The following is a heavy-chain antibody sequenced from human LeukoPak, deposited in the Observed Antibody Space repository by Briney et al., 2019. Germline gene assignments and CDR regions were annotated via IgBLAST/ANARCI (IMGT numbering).Heavy chain of an antibody. J-gene: IGHJ3*02. D-gene: IGHD6-19*01. CDR3: ARDRIAVAGPMVDAFDI. V-gene: IGHV1-69*13. Sequence: SVKVSCKASGGTFSSYAISWARQAPGQGLEWMGGIIPIFGTANYAQKFQGRVTITADESTSTAYMELSSLRSEDTAVYYRARDRIAVAGPMVDAFDIWGQGTMVTVSS. CDR1: GGTFSSYA. CDR2: IIPIFGTA.